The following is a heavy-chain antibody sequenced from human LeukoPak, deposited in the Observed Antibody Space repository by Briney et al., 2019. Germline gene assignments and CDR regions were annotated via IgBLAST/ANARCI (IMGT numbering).Heavy chain of an antibody. CDR2: IIPILGIA. CDR1: GGTFSSYA. CDR3: ARDNWGSASYYCCLDL. Sequence: GASVKVSFKSSGGTFSSYAISWVRHAPGQGLEWMGRIIPILGIANYAQKFQGRVTITADKSTSTAYMELRSLRSEDTAVYYCARDNWGSASYYCCLDLWRQGTLVTVSS. V-gene: IGHV1-69*04. J-gene: IGHJ5*02. D-gene: IGHD3-16*01.